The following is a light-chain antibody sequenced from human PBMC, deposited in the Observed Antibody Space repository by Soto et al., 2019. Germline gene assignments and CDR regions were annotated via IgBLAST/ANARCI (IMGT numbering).Light chain of an antibody. CDR2: RNN. Sequence: SVLTQPPSASGTPGQRVTISCSGSSSNIASNYVYWYQQLPGTAPKLLIYRNNHRPSGVPYRFSGSTSGTSASLAISGLPSDDEADYYCAACDDGLSGPVFGGGT. J-gene: IGLJ2*01. V-gene: IGLV1-47*01. CDR1: SSNIASNY. CDR3: AACDDGLSGPV.